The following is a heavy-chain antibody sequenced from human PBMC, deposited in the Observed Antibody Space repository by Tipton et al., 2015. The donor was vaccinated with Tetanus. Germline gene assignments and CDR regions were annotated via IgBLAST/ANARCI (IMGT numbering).Heavy chain of an antibody. CDR1: GFTFSSYS. CDR3: ASRRYCSGVSCPWAAFDI. CDR2: ISSSSSTI. Sequence: SLRLSCAASGFTFSSYSMNWVRQAPGKGLEWVSYISSSSSTIYYADSVKGRFTISRDNAKNSLYLQMNSLRDEDTAVYYCASRRYCSGVSCPWAAFDIWGQGTMVTVSS. V-gene: IGHV3-48*02. D-gene: IGHD2-15*01. J-gene: IGHJ3*02.